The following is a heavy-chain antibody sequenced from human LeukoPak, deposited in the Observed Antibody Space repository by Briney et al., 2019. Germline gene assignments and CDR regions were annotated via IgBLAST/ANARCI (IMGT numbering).Heavy chain of an antibody. V-gene: IGHV3-23*01. CDR2: ISGSGGST. Sequence: GGSLRLSCAASGFTFSSYGMHWVRQAPGKGLEWVSAISGSGGSTYYADSVKGRFTISRDNSKNTLYLQMNSLRAEDTAVYYCARGGYYGSGSYYTPLDYWGQGTLVTVSS. D-gene: IGHD3-10*01. CDR3: ARGGYYGSGSYYTPLDY. J-gene: IGHJ4*02. CDR1: GFTFSSYG.